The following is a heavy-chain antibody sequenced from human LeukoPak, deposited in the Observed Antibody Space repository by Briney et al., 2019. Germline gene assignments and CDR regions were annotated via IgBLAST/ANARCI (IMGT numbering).Heavy chain of an antibody. J-gene: IGHJ5*02. V-gene: IGHV1-2*02. CDR2: INPNSGGT. D-gene: IGHD2-2*01. CDR1: GYTFTGYY. Sequence: ASAKVSCKASGYTFTGYYMHWVRQAPGQGLEWMGWINPNSGGTNYAQKFQGRVTMTRDTSISTAYMELSRLRSDDTAVYYCARGVPAAIDWFDPWGQGTLVTVSS. CDR3: ARGVPAAIDWFDP.